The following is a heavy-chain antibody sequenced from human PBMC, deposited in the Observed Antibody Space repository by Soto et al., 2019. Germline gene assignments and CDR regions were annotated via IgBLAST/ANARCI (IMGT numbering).Heavy chain of an antibody. CDR2: ISAAFGTA. J-gene: IGHJ4*02. CDR1: GGTFRRYT. CDR3: ARESPTDTADYGNYFDC. Sequence: GASVKVACKVSGGTFRRYTLNWLRQAPGQGREWRGGISAAFGTATEAQRFQGRVTITADKSTSTAYMELISLRTEDTAMYYSARESPTDTADYGNYFDCWRRGT. V-gene: IGHV1-69*06. D-gene: IGHD4-17*01.